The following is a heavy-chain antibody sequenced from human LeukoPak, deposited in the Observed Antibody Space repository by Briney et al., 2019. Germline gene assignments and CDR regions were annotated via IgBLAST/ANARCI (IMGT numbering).Heavy chain of an antibody. CDR2: IYPGDSDT. J-gene: IGHJ6*02. CDR3: ARQNSFGSYYYGMDV. CDR1: GYSFTSYW. V-gene: IGHV5-51*01. Sequence: GESLKISCKGSGYSFTSYWIGWVRQMPGKGLEWMGIIYPGDSDTRYSPSFQGQVTISADKSIGTAYLQWSSLKASDTAMYYCARQNSFGSYYYGMDVWGQGTTVTVSS. D-gene: IGHD2/OR15-2a*01.